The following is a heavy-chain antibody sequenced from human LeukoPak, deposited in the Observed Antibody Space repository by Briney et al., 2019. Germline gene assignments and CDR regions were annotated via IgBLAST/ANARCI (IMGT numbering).Heavy chain of an antibody. J-gene: IGHJ4*02. CDR1: GFTFSTYG. D-gene: IGHD5-18*01. CDR2: ISYDGGNA. V-gene: IGHV3-30*18. Sequence: GRSLRLSCAVSGFTFSTYGMHWVRQAPGKGLEWVAIISYDGGNAYYADSVKGRFTISRGNSKNTPYLQMNSLRAEDTAVYYCAKAASAYTYGPPHNWGQGTLVTVSS. CDR3: AKAASAYTYGPPHN.